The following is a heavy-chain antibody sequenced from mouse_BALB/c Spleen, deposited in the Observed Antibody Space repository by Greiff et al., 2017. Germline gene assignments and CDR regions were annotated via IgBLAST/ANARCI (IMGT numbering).Heavy chain of an antibody. D-gene: IGHD1-2*01. CDR1: GYTFTSYW. Sequence: VQLKESGAELAKPGASVKMSCKASGYTFTSYWMHWVKQRPGQGLEWIGYINPSTGYTEYNQKFKDKATLTADKSSSTAYMQLSSLTSEDSAVYYCAREAFIYWGQGTLVTVSA. V-gene: IGHV1-7*01. J-gene: IGHJ3*01. CDR2: INPSTGYT. CDR3: AREAFIY.